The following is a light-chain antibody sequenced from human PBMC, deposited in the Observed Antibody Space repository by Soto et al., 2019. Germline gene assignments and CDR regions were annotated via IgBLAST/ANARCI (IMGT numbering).Light chain of an antibody. CDR1: QSVSSGY. CDR3: QQYGSSPIT. J-gene: IGKJ5*01. V-gene: IGKV3D-20*01. CDR2: DTS. Sequence: IMLTQSPDTMVWFPSLRATLSFRASQSVSSGYLAWYQHKPGLAPRLLIHDTSSRAIGIPDRLSGSKSGTNFTLTTRRMEPEDVGMYYCQQYGSSPITLGQGTRLEIK.